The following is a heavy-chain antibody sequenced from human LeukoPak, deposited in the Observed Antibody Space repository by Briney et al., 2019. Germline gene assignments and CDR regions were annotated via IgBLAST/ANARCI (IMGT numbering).Heavy chain of an antibody. V-gene: IGHV2-5*02. J-gene: IGHJ3*02. CDR3: AHTYSGSYGDAFDI. D-gene: IGHD1-26*01. Sequence: SGPTLVNPTQTLTLTRTFSGFSLSTSGVGVGWIRQPPGKALEWLALIYWDDDKRYSPSLKSRLTITKDTSKNLVVLTMTNMDPVDTATYYCAHTYSGSYGDAFDIWGQGTMVTVSS. CDR1: GFSLSTSGVG. CDR2: IYWDDDK.